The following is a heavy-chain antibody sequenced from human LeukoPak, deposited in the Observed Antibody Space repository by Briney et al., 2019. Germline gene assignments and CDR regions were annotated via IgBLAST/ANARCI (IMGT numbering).Heavy chain of an antibody. J-gene: IGHJ3*02. D-gene: IGHD6-13*01. Sequence: AETLSLTCTVSGASTSSSYWSWIRQSPGKGLEWIGYGYYSGSTYYNPSLRSRLTISVDMSKNQLSLRLNSVTAADTAVYYCARPIYTSSWYAFDIWGQGTGVRVSS. CDR3: ARPIYTSSWYAFDI. CDR1: GASTSSSY. V-gene: IGHV4-59*08. CDR2: GYYSGST.